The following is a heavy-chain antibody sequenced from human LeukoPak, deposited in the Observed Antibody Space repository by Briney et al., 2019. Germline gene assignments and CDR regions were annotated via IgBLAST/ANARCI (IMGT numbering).Heavy chain of an antibody. CDR1: GFTFSSYT. CDR2: IDGSSRYM. Sequence: GGSLRLSCAASGFTFSSYTMHWVRQAPGKGLEWVASIDGSSRYMYYSDSMKGRLTISRANAKNSLYLQINTLRAEDTAVYFCARDWDTDRYFDYWGQGTLVSVSS. CDR3: ARDWDTDRYFDY. J-gene: IGHJ4*02. D-gene: IGHD5-18*01. V-gene: IGHV3-21*01.